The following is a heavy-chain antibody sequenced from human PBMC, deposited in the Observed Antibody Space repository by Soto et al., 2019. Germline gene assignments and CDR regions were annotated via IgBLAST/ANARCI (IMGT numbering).Heavy chain of an antibody. CDR1: GYSISSGYY. CDR2: IYHSGST. Sequence: SETLSLTCAVSGYSISSGYYWGWIRQTPGKGLAWIASIYHSGSTYYNPSLKSRVTISVDTSKNQFSLKLTSVTAADTAVYYCARGAATVTPGWFDPWGQGNMVTVSS. J-gene: IGHJ5*02. V-gene: IGHV4-38-2*01. CDR3: ARGAATVTPGWFDP. D-gene: IGHD4-17*01.